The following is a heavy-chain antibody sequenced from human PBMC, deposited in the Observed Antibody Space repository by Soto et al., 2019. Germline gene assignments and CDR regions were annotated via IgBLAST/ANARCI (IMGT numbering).Heavy chain of an antibody. D-gene: IGHD2-15*01. Sequence: QLQLQESGPGLVKPSETLSLTCTVSGGSISSSSYYWGWIRQPPGKGLEWIGSIYYSGSTYYNPSLKSRVTLSIDTSKNQFSRMLSSVTAADTAVYYCARHETDRSFVVAAHDAFDIWGQGTMVTVSS. V-gene: IGHV4-39*01. CDR1: GGSISSSSYY. CDR2: IYYSGST. CDR3: ARHETDRSFVVAAHDAFDI. J-gene: IGHJ3*02.